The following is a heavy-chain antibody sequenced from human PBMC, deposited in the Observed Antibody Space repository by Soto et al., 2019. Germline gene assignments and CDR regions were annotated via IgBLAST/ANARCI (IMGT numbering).Heavy chain of an antibody. CDR1: GYRFTGFW. Sequence: PGESLKISCQGSGYRFTGFWPNWVRQRPGKGLEWVGIIYPGNSNTMYSPSFQGQVTISADTALSTTYLQWDTLKPSDTAIYFCASDSHCDGGNCPMGGFDMWGQGTMVTVSS. D-gene: IGHD2-15*01. V-gene: IGHV5-51*01. CDR2: IYPGNSNT. J-gene: IGHJ3*02. CDR3: ASDSHCDGGNCPMGGFDM.